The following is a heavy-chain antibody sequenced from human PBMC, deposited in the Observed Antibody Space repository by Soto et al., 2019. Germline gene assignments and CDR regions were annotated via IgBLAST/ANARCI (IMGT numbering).Heavy chain of an antibody. CDR2: VYPGDSDT. J-gene: IGHJ4*02. Sequence: PGESLKISCQGSGYDFTTVWIGWVRQMPGKGLECRGIVYPGDSDTRYSPSFQVQVTISADKSINTAYLHCSSLKASDTAIYYCARTTVAGIRGSFDFWGQGTLVTVSS. D-gene: IGHD6-19*01. CDR1: GYDFTTVW. CDR3: ARTTVAGIRGSFDF. V-gene: IGHV5-51*01.